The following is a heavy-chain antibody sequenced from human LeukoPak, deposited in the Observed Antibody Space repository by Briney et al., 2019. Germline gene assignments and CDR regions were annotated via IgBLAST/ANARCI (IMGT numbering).Heavy chain of an antibody. J-gene: IGHJ3*01. CDR2: IISDAITT. CDR1: GLSFHNTW. V-gene: IGHV3-74*01. Sequence: GGSLRLSCAASGLSFHNTWMHWFRNAPGKGLVWVSRIISDAITTPYADSVKGRFTISRNNAKNTMYLQMNSLRDEDTAVYYCAADGEYAFQVWGQGKMVTVSS. D-gene: IGHD2/OR15-2a*01. CDR3: AADGEYAFQV.